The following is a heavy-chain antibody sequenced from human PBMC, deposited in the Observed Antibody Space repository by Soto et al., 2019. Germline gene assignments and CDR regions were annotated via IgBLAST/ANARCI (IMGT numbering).Heavy chain of an antibody. CDR2: ISSSSSNT. J-gene: IGHJ4*02. D-gene: IGHD6-13*01. CDR1: GFTFSDYY. V-gene: IGHV3-11*05. Sequence: GSLRLSCAASGFTFSDYYMSWIRQAPGKGLEWVSAISSSSSNTNYADSVKGRFTISRDNAKNTLYLQMNSLRAEDTAVYYCAKGIYSGSWYWDYWGQGTLVTVSS. CDR3: AKGIYSGSWYWDY.